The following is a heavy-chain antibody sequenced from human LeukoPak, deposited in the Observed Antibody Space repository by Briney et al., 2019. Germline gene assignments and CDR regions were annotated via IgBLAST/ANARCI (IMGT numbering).Heavy chain of an antibody. CDR1: GFDFSSNW. J-gene: IGHJ4*02. D-gene: IGHD3-3*01. CDR3: AKDHYWSIDY. V-gene: IGHV3-74*01. CDR2: IKGDGIST. Sequence: GGSLRLSCAASGFDFSSNWMHWVRHAPGQGLVWVSRIKGDGISTNYADSVKGRFTISRDIAKNTLYLQMNSLRAEDTSVYYCAKDHYWSIDYWGRGTLVTVSS.